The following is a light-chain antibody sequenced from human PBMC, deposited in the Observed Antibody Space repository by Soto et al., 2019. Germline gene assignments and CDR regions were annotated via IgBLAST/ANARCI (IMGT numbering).Light chain of an antibody. Sequence: EIVLTQSPGTLSLSPGERATLSCRARQSVSNYLAWYQQKPGQAPRLLIYGASSRATGIPDRFCGSGSGTDFTLTISRLEPEDFAVYYCQQYGGSPQTFGQGTKVEIK. CDR1: QSVSNY. CDR2: GAS. CDR3: QQYGGSPQT. J-gene: IGKJ1*01. V-gene: IGKV3-20*01.